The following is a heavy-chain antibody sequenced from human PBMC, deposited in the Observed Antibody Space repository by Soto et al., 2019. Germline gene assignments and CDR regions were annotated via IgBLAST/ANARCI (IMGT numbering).Heavy chain of an antibody. CDR2: IYPGDSDT. CDR3: ARWGDVYSSAFYYYYGMDV. V-gene: IGHV5-51*01. Sequence: GESLKISCNGSGYIFTSYWIGWVRQMPGKGLEWMGIIYPGDSDTRYSPSFQGQVTISADKSISTAYLQWSSLKASDTAMYYCARWGDVYSSAFYYYYGMDVWGQGTTVTVSS. CDR1: GYIFTSYW. J-gene: IGHJ6*02. D-gene: IGHD6-19*01.